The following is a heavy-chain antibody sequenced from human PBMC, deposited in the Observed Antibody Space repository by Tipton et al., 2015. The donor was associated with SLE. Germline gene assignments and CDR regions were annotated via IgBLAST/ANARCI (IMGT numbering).Heavy chain of an antibody. Sequence: TLSLTCAVSGGSISGFYWSWIRQPPGKGLEWIGYVFYSVSTNYNPSLKSRVKISADTSKKQVSLKLSSVTAADTAVYYCARRGWNDKGNWFDPWGQGILVTVSS. CDR2: VFYSVST. CDR3: ARRGWNDKGNWFDP. V-gene: IGHV4-59*08. J-gene: IGHJ5*02. CDR1: GGSISGFY. D-gene: IGHD1-1*01.